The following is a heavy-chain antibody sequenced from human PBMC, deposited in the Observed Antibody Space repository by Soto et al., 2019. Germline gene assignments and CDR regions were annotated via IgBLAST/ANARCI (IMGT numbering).Heavy chain of an antibody. CDR3: ARDKITGLFDY. D-gene: IGHD2-8*02. Sequence: SETLSLTCPVSGSNIISGTFYWGWIRQPPGKGLESIANIYYDGSTYYNPSLKSRVTISVDTSKNQFSLKLTSVTAADTAVYYCARDKITGLFDYWGQGTLVTVSS. J-gene: IGHJ4*02. CDR2: IYYDGST. V-gene: IGHV4-39*07. CDR1: GSNIISGTFY.